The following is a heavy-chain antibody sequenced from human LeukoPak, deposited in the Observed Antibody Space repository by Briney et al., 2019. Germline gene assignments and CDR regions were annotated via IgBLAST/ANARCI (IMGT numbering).Heavy chain of an antibody. Sequence: SETLSLTCAVCGGSFSGYYWSWIRQPPGKGLEWIGEINHSGSTNYNPSLKSRVTISVDTSKNQFSLKLSSVTAADTAVYYCARVVSGYWFDPWGQGTPVTVSS. CDR2: INHSGST. V-gene: IGHV4-34*01. CDR3: ARVVSGYWFDP. J-gene: IGHJ5*02. D-gene: IGHD3-10*01. CDR1: GGSFSGYY.